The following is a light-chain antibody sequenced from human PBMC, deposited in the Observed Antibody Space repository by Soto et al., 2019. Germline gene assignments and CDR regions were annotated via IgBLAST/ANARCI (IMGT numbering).Light chain of an antibody. Sequence: ETLLTQSPATLSLSPGERATVSCRASQSVNGFLAWYQQKPGQAPRLLIYDVSYRASGIPARFSGSGSGTDFTLTISSXXPEDFAVYYCQQRINWPATFGPGTKVEI. CDR2: DVS. V-gene: IGKV3-11*01. CDR3: QQRINWPAT. CDR1: QSVNGF. J-gene: IGKJ3*01.